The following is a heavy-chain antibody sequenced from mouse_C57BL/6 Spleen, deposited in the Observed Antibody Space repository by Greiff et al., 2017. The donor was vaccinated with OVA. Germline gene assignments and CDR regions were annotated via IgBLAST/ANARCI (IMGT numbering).Heavy chain of an antibody. CDR3: ARHGDYYGSTHYYAMDY. Sequence: VKLQESGAELVKPGASVKLSCKASGYTFTEYTIHWVKQRSGQGLEWIGWFYPGSGSIKYNEKFKDKATLTADKSSSTVYMELSRLTSEDSAVYFCARHGDYYGSTHYYAMDYWGQGTSVTVSS. CDR1: GYTFTEYT. V-gene: IGHV1-62-2*01. CDR2: FYPGSGSI. D-gene: IGHD1-1*01. J-gene: IGHJ4*01.